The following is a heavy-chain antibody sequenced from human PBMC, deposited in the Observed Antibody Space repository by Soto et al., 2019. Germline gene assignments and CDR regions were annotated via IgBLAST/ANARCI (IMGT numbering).Heavy chain of an antibody. J-gene: IGHJ6*01. Sequence: DSVKVSCKASGYTFTRFGISWVRQAPGQGLEWMGWISGYNGDTNYAQKFQDRVSMTIDTSTGTAYMELRSLTSDDTAIYYCAKNGQPPYYFYGLDVWG. V-gene: IGHV1-18*01. D-gene: IGHD2-8*01. CDR3: AKNGQPPYYFYGLDV. CDR2: ISGYNGDT. CDR1: GYTFTRFG.